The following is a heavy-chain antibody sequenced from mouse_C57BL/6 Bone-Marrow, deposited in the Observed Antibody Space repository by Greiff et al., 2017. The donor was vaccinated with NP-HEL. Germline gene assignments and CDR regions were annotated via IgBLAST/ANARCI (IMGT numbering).Heavy chain of an antibody. CDR3: ARGYYSNFAY. D-gene: IGHD2-5*01. Sequence: EVKLVESGPGLVKPSQSLSLTCSVTGYSITSGYYWNWIRQFPGNKLEWMGYISYDGSNNYNPSLKNRISITRDTSKNQFFLKLNSVTTEDTATYYCARGYYSNFAYWGQGTLVTVSA. V-gene: IGHV3-6*01. CDR1: GYSITSGYY. J-gene: IGHJ3*01. CDR2: ISYDGSN.